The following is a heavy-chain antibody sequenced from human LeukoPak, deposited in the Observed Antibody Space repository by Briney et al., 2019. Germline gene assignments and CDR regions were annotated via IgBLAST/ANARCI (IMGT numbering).Heavy chain of an antibody. J-gene: IGHJ4*02. V-gene: IGHV3-53*01. D-gene: IGHD1-1*01. CDR1: GIAVSCNY. Sequence: PGGSLTLSCAASGIAVSCNYMSWVRQPPGKGLEWVSFISINIDTFYADSVRGRFTISRDSSKNTLFLEMNRLRDEDSVVYYFAIAQSWDDLFDSWGRGTLVTVSS. CDR2: ISINIDT. CDR3: AIAQSWDDLFDS.